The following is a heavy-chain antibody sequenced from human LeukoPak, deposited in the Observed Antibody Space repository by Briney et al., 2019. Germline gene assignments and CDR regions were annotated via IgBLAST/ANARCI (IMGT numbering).Heavy chain of an antibody. CDR2: INIGGTNT. CDR1: GFTFNDYY. V-gene: IGHV3-11*01. J-gene: IGHJ5*02. CDR3: ATDGAGLDT. Sequence: GSLRLSCAASGFTFNDYYMSWIRQAPGKGLEWLSYINIGGTNTHYADSVKGRFTISRDSAKKSLYLEMNNLRAEDTAVYYCATDGAGLDTWGQGVLVTVSS.